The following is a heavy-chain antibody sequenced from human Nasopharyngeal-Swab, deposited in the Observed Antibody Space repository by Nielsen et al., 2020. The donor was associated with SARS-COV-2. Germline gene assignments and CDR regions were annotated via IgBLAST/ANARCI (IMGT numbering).Heavy chain of an antibody. Sequence: PGKGLEWIGYIYYSGSTNYNPSLKSRVTISVDTSKNQFSLKLSSVTAADTAVYYCARDAAGYCSSTSCYAGTGMDVWGQGTTVTVSS. CDR3: ARDAAGYCSSTSCYAGTGMDV. CDR2: IYYSGST. J-gene: IGHJ6*02. D-gene: IGHD2-2*01. V-gene: IGHV4-61*06.